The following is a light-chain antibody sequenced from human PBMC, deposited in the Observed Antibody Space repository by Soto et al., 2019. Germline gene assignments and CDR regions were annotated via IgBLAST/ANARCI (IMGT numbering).Light chain of an antibody. CDR3: SSFTSSSTYV. Sequence: QSVLTQPASVSGSPGQSITISCTGTISDVGGYYYVSWYHHHPGKAPKLIIYEVNYRPSGVSNRFSGSKSGNTASLTISGLQAEDEADYYCSSFTSSSTYVFGTGTKLTVL. CDR1: ISDVGGYYY. V-gene: IGLV2-14*01. J-gene: IGLJ1*01. CDR2: EVN.